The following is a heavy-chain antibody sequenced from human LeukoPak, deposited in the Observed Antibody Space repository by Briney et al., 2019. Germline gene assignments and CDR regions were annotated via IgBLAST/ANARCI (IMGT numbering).Heavy chain of an antibody. Sequence: GGSLRLSCAASGFTFSGYAMSWVRQAPGKGLEWVSAISGSGGSTYYADSVKGRFTISRDNSKNTLYLQMNSLRAEDTAVYYCAKDSRRLVRGDMDYWGQGTLVTVSS. D-gene: IGHD3-10*01. J-gene: IGHJ4*02. CDR2: ISGSGGST. CDR3: AKDSRRLVRGDMDY. V-gene: IGHV3-23*01. CDR1: GFTFSGYA.